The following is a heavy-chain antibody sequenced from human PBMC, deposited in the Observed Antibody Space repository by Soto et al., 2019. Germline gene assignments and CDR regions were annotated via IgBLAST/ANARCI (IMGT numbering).Heavy chain of an antibody. D-gene: IGHD6-6*01. CDR2: IYHTGTT. J-gene: IGHJ4*02. CDR1: GYSISSSTYY. V-gene: IGHV4-39*01. CDR3: ARPYFSSSSMFDY. Sequence: XETLSLTCTVSGYSISSSTYYWGWIRQPPGKGLEWIGFIYHTGTTYYNPSLKSRVTISVDTSKNQFSLKLSSVTAADTAVYYCARPYFSSSSMFDYWGQGTLVTVSS.